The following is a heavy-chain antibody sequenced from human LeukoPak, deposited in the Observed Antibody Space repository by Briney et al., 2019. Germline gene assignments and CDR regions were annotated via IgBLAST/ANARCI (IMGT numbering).Heavy chain of an antibody. CDR3: AETYYYGSFQH. J-gene: IGHJ1*01. Sequence: PSETLSLTCTVSGGSISSSSYYWGWIRQPPGKGLEWIGSIYYSGSTYYNPSLKSRVTISVDTSKNQFSLKLSSVTAADTAVYYCAETYYYGSFQHWGQGTLVTVSS. CDR1: GGSISSSSYY. V-gene: IGHV4-39*01. CDR2: IYYSGST. D-gene: IGHD3-10*01.